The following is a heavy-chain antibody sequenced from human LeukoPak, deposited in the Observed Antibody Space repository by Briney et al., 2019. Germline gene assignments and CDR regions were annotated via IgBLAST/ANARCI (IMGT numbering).Heavy chain of an antibody. CDR2: ISSSSSTI. CDR1: GFTFSSYS. J-gene: IGHJ4*02. Sequence: GGSLRLSCAASGFTFSSYSMNWVRQAPGKGLEWVSYISSSSSTIYYADSVKGRFTISRDNAKNSLYLQMNSLRAEDTAVYYCARASLNYDFWSGYPIGDYWGQGTLVTVSS. D-gene: IGHD3-3*01. V-gene: IGHV3-48*01. CDR3: ARASLNYDFWSGYPIGDY.